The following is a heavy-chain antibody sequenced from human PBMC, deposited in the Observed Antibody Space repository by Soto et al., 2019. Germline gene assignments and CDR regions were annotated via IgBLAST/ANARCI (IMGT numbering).Heavy chain of an antibody. V-gene: IGHV1-8*01. D-gene: IGHD5-12*01. CDR3: ARGRRDGYKWEYYFDY. CDR2: MNPNSGNT. J-gene: IGHJ4*02. Sequence: QVQLVQSGAEVKKPGASVKVSCKASGYTFTSYDINWVRQATGQGLEWMGWMNPNSGNTGYAQKFQGRLNKTRNTSISTAYLELSSLRSEDTAVYYCARGRRDGYKWEYYFDYWGQGTLVTVSS. CDR1: GYTFTSYD.